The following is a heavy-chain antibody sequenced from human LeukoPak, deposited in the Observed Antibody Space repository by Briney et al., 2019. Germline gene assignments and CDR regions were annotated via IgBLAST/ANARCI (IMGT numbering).Heavy chain of an antibody. CDR3: ARDCGGDCYPTYYYYYYGMDV. V-gene: IGHV3-7*01. Sequence: GGSLRLSCAASGFTFSSYAMSWVRQAPGKGLEWVANIKQDGSEKYYVDSVKGRFTISRDNAKNSLYLQMNSLRAEDTAVYYCARDCGGDCYPTYYYYYYGMDVWGQGTTVTVSS. D-gene: IGHD2-21*02. CDR2: IKQDGSEK. J-gene: IGHJ6*02. CDR1: GFTFSSYA.